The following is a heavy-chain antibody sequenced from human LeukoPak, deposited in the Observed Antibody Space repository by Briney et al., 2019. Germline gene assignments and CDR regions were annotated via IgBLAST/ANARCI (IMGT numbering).Heavy chain of an antibody. Sequence: SGGSLRLSCAASGFAFSSYWMHWVRQAPGKGLEWISVIYSGGSTYYADSVKDRFTISRDNSKNTLYLQMNSLRAEDTAVYYCASSHGIAASGLAGVWGQGTLVTVSS. CDR3: ASSHGIAASGLAGV. CDR1: GFAFSSYW. D-gene: IGHD6-13*01. CDR2: IYSGGST. V-gene: IGHV3-66*01. J-gene: IGHJ4*02.